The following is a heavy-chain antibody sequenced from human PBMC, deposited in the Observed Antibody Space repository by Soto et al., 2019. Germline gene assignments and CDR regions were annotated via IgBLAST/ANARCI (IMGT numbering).Heavy chain of an antibody. Sequence: QVQLVESGGGVVQPGRSLRLSCAASGFTFSSYAMHWVRQAPGKGLEWVAVISYDGSNKYYADSVKGRFTISRDNSKNTLYLQMNSLRAEDTAVYYCVSPTKRYYYYGMDVWGQGTTVTVSS. D-gene: IGHD5-12*01. CDR1: GFTFSSYA. J-gene: IGHJ6*02. V-gene: IGHV3-30-3*01. CDR3: VSPTKRYYYYGMDV. CDR2: ISYDGSNK.